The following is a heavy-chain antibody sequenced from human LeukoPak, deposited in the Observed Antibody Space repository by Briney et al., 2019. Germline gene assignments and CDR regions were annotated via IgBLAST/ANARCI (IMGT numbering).Heavy chain of an antibody. D-gene: IGHD1-26*01. CDR3: VRDSGSSYGYYFLH. J-gene: IGHJ1*01. CDR1: GFTFNSYS. Sequence: GGSLRLSCAASGFTFNSYSMYWVRQAPGKGLEWVSSISSSSSHMFYADSVKGRFSISRDNANNALYLQMNSLRAEDTAVYYCVRDSGSSYGYYFLHWGQGTLVTVSS. V-gene: IGHV3-21*01. CDR2: ISSSSSHM.